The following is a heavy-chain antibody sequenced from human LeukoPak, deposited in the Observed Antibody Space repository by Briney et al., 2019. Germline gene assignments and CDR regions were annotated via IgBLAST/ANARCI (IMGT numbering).Heavy chain of an antibody. CDR3: AKDNQGAGTFDY. V-gene: IGHV3-30*18. Sequence: GGSLRLSCAASGFTFSSYGMHWVRQPPGKGLEWVAVISYDGSNKYYADSVKGRFTIYRDNCKNTLYLQMNSQRAEDTAVYYCAKDNQGAGTFDYWGQGTLVTVSS. J-gene: IGHJ4*02. D-gene: IGHD6-19*01. CDR1: GFTFSSYG. CDR2: ISYDGSNK.